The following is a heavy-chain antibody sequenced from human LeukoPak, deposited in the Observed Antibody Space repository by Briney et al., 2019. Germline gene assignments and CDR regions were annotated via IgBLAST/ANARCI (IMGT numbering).Heavy chain of an antibody. J-gene: IGHJ6*03. V-gene: IGHV1-24*01. CDR2: FDPEDGET. Sequence: ASVKVSCKVSGYTLTELSMHWVRQAPGKGLEWMGGFDPEDGETIYAQKFQGRVTMTEDTSTDTAYMELSSPRSEDTAVYYCATDLSGMAGIHYYYMDVWGKGTTVTISS. CDR1: GYTLTELS. D-gene: IGHD6-19*01. CDR3: ATDLSGMAGIHYYYMDV.